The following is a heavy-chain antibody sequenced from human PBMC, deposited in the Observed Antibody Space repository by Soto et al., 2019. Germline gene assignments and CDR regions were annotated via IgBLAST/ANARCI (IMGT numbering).Heavy chain of an antibody. CDR2: INPNGAST. D-gene: IGHD3-9*01. CDR1: GYTFSSYY. CDR3: ARGLGLGDC. V-gene: IGHV1-46*01. J-gene: IGHJ4*02. Sequence: QVQLVQSGAEVKKPGASVKVSCTASGYTFSSYYIHWVRQAAGQGLEWIRIINPNGASTNYAQNFTGNITVTRDTSPATDYMYLSALTPGDTAMYYCARGLGLGDCWGQGTLVTVSS.